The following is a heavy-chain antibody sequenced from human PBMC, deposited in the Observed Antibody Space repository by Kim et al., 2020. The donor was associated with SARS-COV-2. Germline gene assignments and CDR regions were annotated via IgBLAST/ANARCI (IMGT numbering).Heavy chain of an antibody. V-gene: IGHV4-34*01. CDR3: ARVSPVVVGATPLWFDP. CDR1: GGSFSGYY. J-gene: IGHJ5*02. Sequence: SETLSLTCAVYGGSFSGYYWSWIRQPPGKGLEWIGEINHSGSTNYNPSLKSRVSISLDKSKNQFSLRLSSVTAADTAVYYCARVSPVVVGATPLWFDPWGQGTLVTVSS. D-gene: IGHD2-15*01. CDR2: INHSGST.